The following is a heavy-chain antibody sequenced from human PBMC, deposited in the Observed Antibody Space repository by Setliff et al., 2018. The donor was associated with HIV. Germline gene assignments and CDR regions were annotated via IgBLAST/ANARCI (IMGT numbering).Heavy chain of an antibody. CDR3: ARGADGDYRYYMDV. D-gene: IGHD4-17*01. Sequence: ASVKVSCKTSRRTFSEDAINWVRQAPGEGLEWVGGIIHILGTADYAEKFQGRVTITADEPRSTVYLEVSNLRSEDTAVYYCARGADGDYRYYMDVWGRGTTVTVSS. CDR2: IIHILGTA. CDR1: RRTFSEDA. J-gene: IGHJ6*03. V-gene: IGHV1-69*13.